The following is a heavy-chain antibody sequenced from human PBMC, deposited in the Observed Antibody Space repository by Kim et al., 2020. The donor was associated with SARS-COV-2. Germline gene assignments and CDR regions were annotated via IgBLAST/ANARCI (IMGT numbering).Heavy chain of an antibody. CDR3: ARVASGYSYGNYYYGMDV. Sequence: GGSLRLSCAASGFTFSDYYMSWIRQAPGKGLEWVSYISSSSSYTNYADSVKGRFTISRDNAKNSLYLQMNSLRAEDTAVYYCARVASGYSYGNYYYGMDVWGRGTTVTVSS. J-gene: IGHJ6*02. V-gene: IGHV3-11*05. D-gene: IGHD5-18*01. CDR2: ISSSSSYT. CDR1: GFTFSDYY.